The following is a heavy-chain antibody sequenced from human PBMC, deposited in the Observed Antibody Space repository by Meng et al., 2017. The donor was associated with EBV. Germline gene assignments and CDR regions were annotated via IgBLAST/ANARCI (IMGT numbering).Heavy chain of an antibody. Sequence: LRGSGQGLGQPSVTLSLPWPVPGGSISASSSDWGWIRQPPRKGVEWIGSIYYSGSTYSNPSLKSQVTISVDTSKTQFSLKLSPVTAADTAVYYCARVVATIFTNWFDPSGQGTLVTVSS. J-gene: IGHJ5*02. D-gene: IGHD5-12*01. CDR2: IYYSGST. CDR1: GGSISASSSD. CDR3: ARVVATIFTNWFDP. V-gene: IGHV4-39*07.